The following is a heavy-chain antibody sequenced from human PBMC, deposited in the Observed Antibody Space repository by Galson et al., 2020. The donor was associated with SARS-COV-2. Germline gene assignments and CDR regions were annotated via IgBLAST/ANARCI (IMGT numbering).Heavy chain of an antibody. V-gene: IGHV3-30*04. CDR3: AREYSSSSGSNYYYGMDV. D-gene: IGHD6-6*01. CDR2: ISYDGSNK. CDR1: GFTFSSYA. Sequence: GGSLRLSCAASGFTFSSYAMHWVRQAPGKGLEWVAVISYDGSNKYYADSVKGRFTISRDNSKNTLYLQMNSLRAEDTAVYYCAREYSSSSGSNYYYGMDVWGQGTTVTVSS. J-gene: IGHJ6*02.